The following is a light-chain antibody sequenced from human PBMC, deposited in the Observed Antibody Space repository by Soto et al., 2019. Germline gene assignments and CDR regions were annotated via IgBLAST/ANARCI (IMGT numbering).Light chain of an antibody. V-gene: IGKV1-39*01. CDR3: QQSYSTPT. Sequence: DIQMTQSPSSLSASVGDRVTITCRASQSIFNYLNWYQQKPGKAPKLLIYAASSLQSGVPSRFSGSGSGTDFTLNISSLQPEDFATYYCQQSYSTPTFGQGTKLEIK. CDR2: AAS. CDR1: QSIFNY. J-gene: IGKJ2*01.